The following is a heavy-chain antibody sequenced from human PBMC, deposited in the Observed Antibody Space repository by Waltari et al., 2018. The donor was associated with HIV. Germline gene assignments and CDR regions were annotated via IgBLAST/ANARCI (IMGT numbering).Heavy chain of an antibody. CDR3: ARALYDSWSGYNYFYRGVDV. CDR1: GFTFSACS. Sequence: DVQLVASGGGSVQPGGSLRLSCAASGFTFSACSMPWVRQAPWKGLEYVSVISSNGGTTNYASSVKGRFTISRDKSKNTLYLQMGSLRGEDMAVYYCARALYDSWSGYNYFYRGVDVWGQGTTVTVAS. D-gene: IGHD3-3*01. CDR2: ISSNGGTT. V-gene: IGHV3-64*01. J-gene: IGHJ6*02.